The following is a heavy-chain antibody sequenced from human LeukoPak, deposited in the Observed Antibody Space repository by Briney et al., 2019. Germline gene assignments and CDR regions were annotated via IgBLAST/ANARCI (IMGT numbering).Heavy chain of an antibody. V-gene: IGHV3-15*01. D-gene: IGHD3-9*01. CDR2: IKSKTDGGTT. CDR3: TTGFAGYDITNDYYYGMDV. J-gene: IGHJ6*02. CDR1: GFTFSNAW. Sequence: GGSLRLSCAASGFTFSNAWMSWVRQAPGKGLEWVGRIKSKTDGGTTDYAAPVKGRFTISRDDSKNTLYLQMNSLKTEDTAVYYCTTGFAGYDITNDYYYGMDVWGRGTTVTVSS.